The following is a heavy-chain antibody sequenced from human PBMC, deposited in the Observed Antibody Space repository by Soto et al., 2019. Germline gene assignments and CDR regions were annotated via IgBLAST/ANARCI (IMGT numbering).Heavy chain of an antibody. V-gene: IGHV4-34*01. J-gene: IGHJ6*02. CDR3: ARGYDYVWGSYRPLYYYYGMDV. D-gene: IGHD3-16*02. Sequence: SETLSLTCAVYGGSFSGYYWSWIRQPPGKGLEWIGEINHSGSTNYNPSLKSRVTISVDTSKNQFSLKLSSVTAADPAVYYCARGYDYVWGSYRPLYYYYGMDVWGQGTTVTVSS. CDR2: INHSGST. CDR1: GGSFSGYY.